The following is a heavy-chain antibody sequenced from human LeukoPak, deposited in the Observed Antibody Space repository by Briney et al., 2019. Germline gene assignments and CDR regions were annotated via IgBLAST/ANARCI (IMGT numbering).Heavy chain of an antibody. CDR2: IYYSGST. Sequence: SETLSLTCTVSGGSISSYYWSWIRQPPGKGLEWIGYIYYSGSTNYNPSLKSRVTISVDTSKNQFSLKLSSVTAADTAVYYCAIAAGPDAFDTWGQGTMVTVSS. CDR1: GGSISSYY. D-gene: IGHD6-13*01. CDR3: AIAAGPDAFDT. V-gene: IGHV4-59*08. J-gene: IGHJ3*02.